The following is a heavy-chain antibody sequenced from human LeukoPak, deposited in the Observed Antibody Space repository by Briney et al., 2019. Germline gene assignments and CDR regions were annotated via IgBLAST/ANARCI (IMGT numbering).Heavy chain of an antibody. CDR1: GYTFTGYY. Sequence: ASVKVSCKASGYTFTGYYMHWVRQAPGQGLEWMGWINPNSGNIGYAQKFQGRVTITRNTSISTAYMELSSLRSEDTAVHYCAGGLPGVLGAPLYLDNWGQGALVTVSS. CDR3: AGGLPGVLGAPLYLDN. D-gene: IGHD2-8*01. CDR2: INPNSGNI. J-gene: IGHJ4*02. V-gene: IGHV1-8*03.